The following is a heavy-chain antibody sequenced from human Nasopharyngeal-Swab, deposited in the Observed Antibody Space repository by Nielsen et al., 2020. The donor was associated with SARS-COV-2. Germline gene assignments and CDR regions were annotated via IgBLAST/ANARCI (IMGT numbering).Heavy chain of an antibody. J-gene: IGHJ5*02. Sequence: GESLKISCMASGYSFVNHWIGWVRQKPGKGLEGMGMVYPGNSEVAYSPSFQGQVTISADKSTNTAYVQWKRLRASDSGMYFCARRAARDGYNYEVDPWGQGTLVTVSS. CDR2: VYPGNSEV. V-gene: IGHV5-51*01. D-gene: IGHD5-24*01. CDR1: GYSFVNHW. CDR3: ARRAARDGYNYEVDP.